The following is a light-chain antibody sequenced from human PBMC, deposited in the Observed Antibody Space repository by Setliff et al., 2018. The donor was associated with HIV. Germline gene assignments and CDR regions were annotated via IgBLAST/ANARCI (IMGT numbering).Light chain of an antibody. Sequence: QSVLTQPASVSGSPGQSIAISCTGTSSDVGGYNYVSRYQQHPGKAPKLIIYEVSNRPSGISNRFSGSKSGNTASLTISGLQPEDEADYYCSSYTIRNTLLFGTGTKVTVL. V-gene: IGLV2-14*01. J-gene: IGLJ1*01. CDR2: EVS. CDR3: SSYTIRNTLL. CDR1: SSDVGGYNY.